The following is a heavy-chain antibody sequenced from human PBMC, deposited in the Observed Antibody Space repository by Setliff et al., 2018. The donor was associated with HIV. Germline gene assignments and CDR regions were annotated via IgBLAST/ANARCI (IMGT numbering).Heavy chain of an antibody. Sequence: SETLSLTCTVSGGSISSQYWSWIRQTPGKGLESIGYVYNSGGTNYNPSLKSRVTISVDTSKNQFSLKLSSVTAADTAVYYCARDAAGPDGPFDYWGQGTLVTVSS. CDR1: GGSISSQY. V-gene: IGHV4-59*11. CDR3: ARDAAGPDGPFDY. CDR2: VYNSGGT. J-gene: IGHJ4*02.